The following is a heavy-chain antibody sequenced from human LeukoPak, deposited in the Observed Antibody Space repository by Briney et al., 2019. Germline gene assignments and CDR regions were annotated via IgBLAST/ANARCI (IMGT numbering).Heavy chain of an antibody. D-gene: IGHD1-26*01. J-gene: IGHJ3*02. CDR3: ARKWELTGPDAFDI. CDR2: ISGYNGNT. CDR1: GYTFTSYG. V-gene: IGHV1-18*01. Sequence: ASVKVSCKASGYTFTSYGISWVRQAPGQGLEWMGWISGYNGNTNYAQRLQGRVTMTTDTSTSTAYMELRSLRSDDTAVYYCARKWELTGPDAFDIWGQGTMVTVSS.